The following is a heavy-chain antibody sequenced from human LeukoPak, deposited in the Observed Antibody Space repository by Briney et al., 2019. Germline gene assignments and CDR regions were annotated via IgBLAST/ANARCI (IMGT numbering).Heavy chain of an antibody. CDR2: ICSSSSYI. Sequence: KTGGSLRLSCAASGFTFSSYSMNWVRHAPGKGLEWVSSICSSSSYIYYADSVKGRFTISRDNAKNSLYLQMNSLRAEDTAVYYCARDRLAVARYYYYYGMDVWGQGTTVTVSS. V-gene: IGHV3-21*01. D-gene: IGHD6-19*01. CDR1: GFTFSSYS. J-gene: IGHJ6*02. CDR3: ARDRLAVARYYYYYGMDV.